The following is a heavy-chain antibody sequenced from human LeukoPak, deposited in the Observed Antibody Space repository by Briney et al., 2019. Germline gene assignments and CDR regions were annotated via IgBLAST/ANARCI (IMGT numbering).Heavy chain of an antibody. D-gene: IGHD1/OR15-1a*01. J-gene: IGHJ5*02. CDR1: GFTFDDYA. V-gene: IGHV3-9*01. Sequence: GGSLRLSCVASGFTFDDYAMHWVRQAPGKGLEWVSGINWNSGKIGYADSVMGRFTISRDNAKNSLYLQMNSLRPEDTALYYCAKGGRLTTLYNWFDPWGQGTLVTVSS. CDR2: INWNSGKI. CDR3: AKGGRLTTLYNWFDP.